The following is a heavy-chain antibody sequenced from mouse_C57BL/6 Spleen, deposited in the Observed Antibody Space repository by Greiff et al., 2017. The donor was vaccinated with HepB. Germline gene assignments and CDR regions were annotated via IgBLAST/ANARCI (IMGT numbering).Heavy chain of an antibody. J-gene: IGHJ2*01. Sequence: EVKLQESGGGLVKPGGSLKLSCAASGFTFSSYAMSWVRQTPEKRLEWVATISDGGSYTYYPDNVKGRFTISRDNAKNNLYLQMSHLKSEDTAMYYCARRGGYYGSSFDYWGQGTTLTVSS. V-gene: IGHV5-4*03. D-gene: IGHD1-1*01. CDR2: ISDGGSYT. CDR1: GFTFSSYA. CDR3: ARRGGYYGSSFDY.